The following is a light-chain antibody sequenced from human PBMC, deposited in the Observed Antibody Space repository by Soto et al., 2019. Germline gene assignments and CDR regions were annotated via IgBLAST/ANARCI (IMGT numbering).Light chain of an antibody. CDR1: QSLTNSF. J-gene: IGKJ5*01. CDR2: DTS. CDR3: QQYDQWPIT. V-gene: IGKV3-20*01. Sequence: EFVLTQSPGTLSLSPGEIATLSCSASQSLTNSFIAWYQQRPGQAPRLLIYDTSSRASGIPDRFSGSGSGTDFTLTISRLETEDFAAYYCQQYDQWPITFGQGTRLEIK.